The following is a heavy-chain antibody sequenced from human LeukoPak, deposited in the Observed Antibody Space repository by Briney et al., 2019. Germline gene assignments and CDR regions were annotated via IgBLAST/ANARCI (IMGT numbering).Heavy chain of an antibody. CDR2: ISSSSSTI. V-gene: IGHV3-48*01. Sequence: PGGFLRLSCVASGFTFSSMNWVRQAPGKGLEWVSYISSSSSTIYYADSVKGRFTIFRDNANNSLYLQMNSLRAEDTAVYYCARAYSGRFGLGYYYMDVWGKGTTVTISS. CDR3: ARAYSGRFGLGYYYMDV. D-gene: IGHD1-26*01. CDR1: GFTFSS. J-gene: IGHJ6*03.